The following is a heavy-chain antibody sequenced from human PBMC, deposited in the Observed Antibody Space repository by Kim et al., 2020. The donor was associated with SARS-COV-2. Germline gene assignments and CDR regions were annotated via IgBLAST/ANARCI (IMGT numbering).Heavy chain of an antibody. CDR3: ARLAKGSGSYYNLHAFDI. CDR1: GYTFTGYY. Sequence: ASVKVSCKASGYTFTGYYMHWVRQAPGQGLEWMGRINPNSGGTNYAQKFQGRVTMTRDTSISTAYMELSRLRSDDTAVYYCARLAKGSGSYYNLHAFDIWGQGTMVTVSS. CDR2: INPNSGGT. D-gene: IGHD3-10*01. J-gene: IGHJ3*02. V-gene: IGHV1-2*06.